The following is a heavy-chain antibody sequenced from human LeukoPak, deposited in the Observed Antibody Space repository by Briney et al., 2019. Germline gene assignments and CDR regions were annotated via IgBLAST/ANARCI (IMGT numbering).Heavy chain of an antibody. D-gene: IGHD5-12*01. J-gene: IGHJ3*02. CDR2: ISSGSSAR. V-gene: IGHV3-48*01. CDR1: GFTFSSHS. Sequence: GGSLRLSCAASGFTFSSHSMNWVRQTPGKGLEWVSYISSGSSARYYADSVKGRFTISRDDARNSLYLQMNSLRAEDTALYYCAKDIGYSGYDRGAFDIWGQGTMVTVSS. CDR3: AKDIGYSGYDRGAFDI.